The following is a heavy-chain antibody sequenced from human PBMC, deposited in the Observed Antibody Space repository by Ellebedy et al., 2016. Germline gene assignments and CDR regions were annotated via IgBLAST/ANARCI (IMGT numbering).Heavy chain of an antibody. J-gene: IGHJ4*02. Sequence: GESLKISCAASGFTFSGSAMHWVRQASGKGLEWVGRIRSKANSYATAYAASVKGRFTISRDDSKNTAYLQMNSLRAEDTAVYYCAKDVRWNDDQGWSDYWGQGTLVTVSS. CDR3: AKDVRWNDDQGWSDY. D-gene: IGHD1-1*01. CDR1: GFTFSGSA. CDR2: IRSKANSYAT. V-gene: IGHV3-73*01.